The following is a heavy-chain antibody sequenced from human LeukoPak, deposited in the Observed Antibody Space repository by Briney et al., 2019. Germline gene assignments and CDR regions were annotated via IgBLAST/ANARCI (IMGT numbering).Heavy chain of an antibody. CDR3: ARQRSPYDYVWGSYRSAFDI. V-gene: IGHV4-61*02. CDR2: VYTSGST. Sequence: SETLSLTCTVSGGSISSGSYYWSWIRQPAGKGLEWIGRVYTSGSTNYNPSLKSRVTISVDTSKNQFSLKLSSVTAADTAVYYCARQRSPYDYVWGSYRSAFDIWGQGTMVTVSS. CDR1: GGSISSGSYY. D-gene: IGHD3-16*02. J-gene: IGHJ3*02.